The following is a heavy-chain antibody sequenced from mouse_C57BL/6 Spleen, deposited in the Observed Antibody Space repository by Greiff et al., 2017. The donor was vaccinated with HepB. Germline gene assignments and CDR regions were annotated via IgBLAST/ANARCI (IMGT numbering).Heavy chain of an antibody. CDR2: INYDGSST. D-gene: IGHD2-3*01. V-gene: IGHV5-16*01. J-gene: IGHJ1*03. Sequence: EVNVVESEGGLVQPGSSMKLSCTASGFTFSDYYMAWVRQVPEKGLEWVANINYDGSSTYYLDSLKSRFIISRDNAKNILYLQMSSLKSEDTATYYCARVRLDGYYWYFDVWGTGTTVTVSS. CDR1: GFTFSDYY. CDR3: ARVRLDGYYWYFDV.